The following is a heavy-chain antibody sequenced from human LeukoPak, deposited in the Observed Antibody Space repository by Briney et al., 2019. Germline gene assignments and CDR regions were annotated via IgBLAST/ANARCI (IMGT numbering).Heavy chain of an antibody. CDR1: GLTFSTYV. CDR2: SLYDGCNK. Sequence: LRLSCAASGLTFSTYVMHWVRQAPGKGLQWVAVSLYDGCNKYFADSVKGRFIIPRDNSKNTLYLKMNTLTAEDTAVYYCARVVAGSVYNSGMDVWGQGTTVTVSS. J-gene: IGHJ6*02. CDR3: ARVVAGSVYNSGMDV. D-gene: IGHD3-10*01. V-gene: IGHV3-30*01.